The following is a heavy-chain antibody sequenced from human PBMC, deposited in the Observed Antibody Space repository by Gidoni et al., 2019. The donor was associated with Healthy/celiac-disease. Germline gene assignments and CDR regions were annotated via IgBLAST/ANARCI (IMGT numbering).Heavy chain of an antibody. D-gene: IGHD3-22*01. J-gene: IGHJ4*02. CDR3: AKDPFPMIVVVMPVDY. V-gene: IGHV3-23*01. Sequence: EVQLLESGGGLVQPGGSLRLSCAASGFTFSSYAMSWVRQAPGKGLEWVSAISGSGGSTYYADSVKGRFTISRDNSKNTLYLQMNSLRAEDTAVYYCAKDPFPMIVVVMPVDYWGQGTLVTVSS. CDR1: GFTFSSYA. CDR2: ISGSGGST.